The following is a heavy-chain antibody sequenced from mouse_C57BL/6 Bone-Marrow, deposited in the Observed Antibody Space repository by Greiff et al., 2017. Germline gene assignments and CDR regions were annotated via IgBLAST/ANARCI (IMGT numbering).Heavy chain of an antibody. CDR3: ARNDGFDY. V-gene: IGHV1-76*01. CDR2: IYPGSGNT. D-gene: IGHD2-3*01. J-gene: IGHJ2*01. CDR1: GYTFTDYY. Sequence: QVQLQQSGAELVRPGASVKLSCKASGYTFTDYYINWVKQRPGQGLEWIARIYPGSGNTYYNEKFKGKAKLTAEQSSSTAYMQLSSLTSEDSAVYFCARNDGFDYWGQGTTLTVSS.